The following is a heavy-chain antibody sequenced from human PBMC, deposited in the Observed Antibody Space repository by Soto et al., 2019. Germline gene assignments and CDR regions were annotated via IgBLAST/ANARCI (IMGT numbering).Heavy chain of an antibody. D-gene: IGHD3-22*01. V-gene: IGHV3-23*01. J-gene: IGHJ4*02. CDR3: AKATYDTTFYTSSFDS. Sequence: VQLLESGGGLVQPGGSLRLSCAASEFPFSNYAMTWVRQAPGKGLEWVSLITGSDGRTYYADSVKGRFTISRDNSKNTLFLQMNSLRAEDTAVYYCAKATYDTTFYTSSFDSWGQGTLVTVSS. CDR1: EFPFSNYA. CDR2: ITGSDGRT.